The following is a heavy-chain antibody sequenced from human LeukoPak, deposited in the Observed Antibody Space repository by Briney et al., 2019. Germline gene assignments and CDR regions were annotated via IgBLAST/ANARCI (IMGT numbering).Heavy chain of an antibody. CDR3: AREGFYSGFDR. Sequence: GGSLRPSCATSGFTFSAYSMKWVRQAPGKGLEWVSHIGTSTSSISYADSVRGRFTISRDNAKNSLYLQMNSLSDEDTALYYCAREGFYSGFDRWGQGTLVTVSS. V-gene: IGHV3-48*02. CDR1: GFTFSAYS. CDR2: IGTSTSSI. J-gene: IGHJ4*02. D-gene: IGHD5-12*01.